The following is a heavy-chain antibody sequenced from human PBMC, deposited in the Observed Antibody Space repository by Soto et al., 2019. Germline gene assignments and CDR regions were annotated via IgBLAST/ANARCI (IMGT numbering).Heavy chain of an antibody. D-gene: IGHD2-15*01. Sequence: XETLSLTCAVYGGSFSGYYWSWIRQPPGKGLEWIGEINHSGSTNYNPSLKSRVTISVDTSKNQFSLKLSSVTAADTAVYYCARYAPLPIEAATPFRYYYYGMDVWGQGTTVTVSS. CDR1: GGSFSGYY. J-gene: IGHJ6*02. CDR2: INHSGST. V-gene: IGHV4-34*01. CDR3: ARYAPLPIEAATPFRYYYYGMDV.